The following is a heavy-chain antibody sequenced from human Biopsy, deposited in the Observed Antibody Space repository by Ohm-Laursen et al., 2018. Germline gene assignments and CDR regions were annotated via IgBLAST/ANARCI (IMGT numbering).Heavy chain of an antibody. Sequence: ASVKVSCKASGYKFTSYGISWVRQAPGQGLEWMGWINTYNGNTNYAQNLQGRVTMTTDTSTSTAYMELGSLRSDDTAVYYCARERGGYKRTDYWGQGTLVTVSS. D-gene: IGHD5-24*01. CDR1: GYKFTSYG. J-gene: IGHJ4*02. CDR3: ARERGGYKRTDY. CDR2: INTYNGNT. V-gene: IGHV1-18*01.